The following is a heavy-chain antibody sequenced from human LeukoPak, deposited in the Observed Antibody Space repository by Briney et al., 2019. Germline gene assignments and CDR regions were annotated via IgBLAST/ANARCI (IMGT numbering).Heavy chain of an antibody. V-gene: IGHV3-21*01. D-gene: IGHD3-10*01. CDR3: AGGSGSYHTY. Sequence: GGSLRLSCAASGFTFSSYSMNWVRQAPGKGLEWVSSISSSSSYIYYADSVKGRFTISRDNAKNSLYLQMNSLRAEDTAVYYCAGGSGSYHTYWGQGTLVTVSS. J-gene: IGHJ4*02. CDR1: GFTFSSYS. CDR2: ISSSSSYI.